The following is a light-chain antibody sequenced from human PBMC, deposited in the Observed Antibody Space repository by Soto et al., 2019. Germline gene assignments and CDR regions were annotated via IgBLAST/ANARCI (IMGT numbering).Light chain of an antibody. Sequence: QSALTQPASVSGSPGQSITISCTGTSSDVGGYNYVSLYQQHPGKAPKLMIYEVSNRPSWVSNRFSGSKSGNTASLTISGLQAEHEADYYCSSYTSSSTLVFGGATKLTVL. CDR1: SSDVGGYNY. V-gene: IGLV2-14*01. J-gene: IGLJ3*02. CDR2: EVS. CDR3: SSYTSSSTLV.